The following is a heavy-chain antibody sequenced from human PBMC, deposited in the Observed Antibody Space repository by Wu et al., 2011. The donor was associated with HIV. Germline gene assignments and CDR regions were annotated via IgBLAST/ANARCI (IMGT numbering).Heavy chain of an antibody. Sequence: QVQLIQSGAEVKKPGASVKVSCKVSGNTLSELSMHWVRQAPGKGLEWMGGLDPEDGERVYSQKFQDRVTMTEDTSTNTAYLEIHSLTSHDTATYFCAREDERQWLSQWGQGTQVIVSS. D-gene: IGHD6-19*01. CDR1: GNTLSELS. J-gene: IGHJ4*02. V-gene: IGHV1-24*01. CDR3: AREDERQWLSQ. CDR2: LDPEDGER.